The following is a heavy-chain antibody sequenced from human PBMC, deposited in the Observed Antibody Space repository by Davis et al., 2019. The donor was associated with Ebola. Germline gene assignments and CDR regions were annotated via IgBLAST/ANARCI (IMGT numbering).Heavy chain of an antibody. J-gene: IGHJ6*04. CDR3: AKSGLSFGVVKYHYGMDV. CDR2: ISGSGGST. D-gene: IGHD3-3*01. V-gene: IGHV3-23*01. Sequence: GGSLRLSCAASGFTFSSYAMRWVRQAPGKGLEWVSAISGSGGSTYYADSVKGRFTISRDNSKNTLYLQMNSLRAEDTAVYYCAKSGLSFGVVKYHYGMDVWGKGTTVTVSS. CDR1: GFTFSSYA.